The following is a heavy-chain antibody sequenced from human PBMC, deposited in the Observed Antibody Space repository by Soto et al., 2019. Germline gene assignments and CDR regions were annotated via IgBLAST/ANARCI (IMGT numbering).Heavy chain of an antibody. CDR1: GFTFSSYS. CDR2: ISSSSSYI. Sequence: GGSLRLSCAASGFTFSSYSMNWVRQAPGKGLEWVSSISSSSSYIYHADSVKGRFTISRDNAKNSPYLQMNSLRAEDTAVYYCARDAGYSSSWYYYYYGMDVWGQGTTVTVSS. J-gene: IGHJ6*02. V-gene: IGHV3-21*01. CDR3: ARDAGYSSSWYYYYYGMDV. D-gene: IGHD6-13*01.